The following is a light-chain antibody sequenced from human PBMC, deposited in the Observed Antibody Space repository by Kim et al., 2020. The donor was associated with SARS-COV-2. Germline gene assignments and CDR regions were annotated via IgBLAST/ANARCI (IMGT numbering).Light chain of an antibody. Sequence: GQKVTSSGSGSGSNIGNNYVYWYQQVPGTAPKLLIYDNNERPSGIPDRFSGSKSGTSATLGITGLQTGDEADYYCGAWDSSLDALVFGGGTQLTVL. V-gene: IGLV1-51*01. J-gene: IGLJ2*01. CDR3: GAWDSSLDALV. CDR2: DNN. CDR1: GSNIGNNY.